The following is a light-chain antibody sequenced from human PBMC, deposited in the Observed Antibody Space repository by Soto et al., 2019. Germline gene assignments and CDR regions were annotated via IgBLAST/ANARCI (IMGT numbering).Light chain of an antibody. V-gene: IGKV1-9*01. CDR3: QQLNSYTIT. J-gene: IGKJ5*01. CDR1: QGISSY. Sequence: DIQLTQSPSFLSASVGDRVTITCRASQGISSYLAWYQQKQGKAPKLXIYAASTLQSGVPSRFSGSGSGTEFTLTISSLQPEDFATYYCQQLNSYTITFGQGTRLEIK. CDR2: AAS.